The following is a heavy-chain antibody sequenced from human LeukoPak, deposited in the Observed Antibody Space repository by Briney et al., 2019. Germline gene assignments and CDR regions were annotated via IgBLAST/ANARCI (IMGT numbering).Heavy chain of an antibody. V-gene: IGHV1-69*13. Sequence: SVEVSCEASGGTFSSYAISWVRQAPGQGLEWMGGIIPIFGKANYAQKFQGRVTITADESTSTAYMELSSLRSEDTAVYYCARDRWDIVVVLNWFDPWGQGTLVTVSS. CDR1: GGTFSSYA. J-gene: IGHJ5*02. CDR2: IIPIFGKA. CDR3: ARDRWDIVVVLNWFDP. D-gene: IGHD2-2*01.